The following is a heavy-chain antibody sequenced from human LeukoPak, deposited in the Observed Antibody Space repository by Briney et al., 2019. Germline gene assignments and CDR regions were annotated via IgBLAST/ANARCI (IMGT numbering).Heavy chain of an antibody. D-gene: IGHD6-13*01. V-gene: IGHV3-7*03. Sequence: GGSLRLSCAASGFTFSSYWMSWVRQAPGKGLEWVANIKQDGSEKYYVDSVKGRFTISRDNAKNSLYLQMNSLRAEDTAVYYCAKSVSSTWNPFGMDVWGQGTTVTVSS. J-gene: IGHJ6*02. CDR1: GFTFSSYW. CDR2: IKQDGSEK. CDR3: AKSVSSTWNPFGMDV.